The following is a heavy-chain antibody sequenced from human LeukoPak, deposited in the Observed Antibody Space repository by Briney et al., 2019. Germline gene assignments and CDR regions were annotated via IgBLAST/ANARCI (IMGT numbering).Heavy chain of an antibody. J-gene: IGHJ4*02. CDR3: AKDLLGATTGGY. CDR2: ISGSGGST. Sequence: PGGSLRLSCAASGFTFSSYAMSWVRQAPGKGLEWVPAISGSGGSTYYADSVKGRFTISRDNSKNTLYLQMNSLRAEDTAVYYCAKDLLGATTGGYWGQGTLVTVSS. V-gene: IGHV3-23*01. D-gene: IGHD1-26*01. CDR1: GFTFSSYA.